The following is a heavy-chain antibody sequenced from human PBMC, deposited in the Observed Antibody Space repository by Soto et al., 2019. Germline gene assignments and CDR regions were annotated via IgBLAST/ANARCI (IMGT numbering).Heavy chain of an antibody. V-gene: IGHV1-2*02. CDR2: INPNSGGT. J-gene: IGHJ4*02. D-gene: IGHD3-22*01. CDR1: GYTFTGYY. Sequence: ASVKVSCKASGYTFTGYYMHWVRQAPGQGLEWMGWINPNSGGTNYAQKFQGRVTMTRDTSISTAYMELSRLRSDDTAVYYCARDTYDSSGYPDNIDYWGQGTLVTVSS. CDR3: ARDTYDSSGYPDNIDY.